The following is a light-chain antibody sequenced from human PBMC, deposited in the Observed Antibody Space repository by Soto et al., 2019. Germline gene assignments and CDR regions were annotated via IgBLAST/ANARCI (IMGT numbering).Light chain of an antibody. Sequence: QSVLTQPASVSGSPGQSITISCTGTSSDVGGYNYVSWYQHHPGKAPKLMIYGVSNRPSGVSNRFSGSKSGNTASLSISGLQPEDEADYYCSSYRTSNTRQIVCGTGTKDTDL. CDR2: GVS. V-gene: IGLV2-14*03. CDR3: SSYRTSNTRQIV. CDR1: SSDVGGYNY. J-gene: IGLJ1*01.